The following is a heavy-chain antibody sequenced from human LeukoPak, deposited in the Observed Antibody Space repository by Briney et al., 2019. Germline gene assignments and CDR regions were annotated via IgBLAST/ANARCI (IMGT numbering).Heavy chain of an antibody. D-gene: IGHD3-10*01. J-gene: IGHJ4*02. CDR3: ARDLSDYGSCDY. Sequence: TRGSLRPSSAASGFNFSSYSMNCVRQAPGKGLEWVSSISSSSSYIYYADSVKGRFTISRDNAKNSLYLQMNSLRAEDTAVYYCARDLSDYGSCDYWGQGTLVTVSS. V-gene: IGHV3-21*01. CDR2: ISSSSSYI. CDR1: GFNFSSYS.